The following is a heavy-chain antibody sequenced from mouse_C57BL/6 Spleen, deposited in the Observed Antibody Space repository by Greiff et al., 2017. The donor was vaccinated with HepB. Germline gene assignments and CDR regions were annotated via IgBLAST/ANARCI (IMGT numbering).Heavy chain of an antibody. J-gene: IGHJ3*01. Sequence: VKLQQPGAELVKPGASVKLSCKASGYTFTSYWMQWVKQRPGQGLEWIGEIDPSDSYTNYNQKFKGKATLTVDTSSSTAYMQLSSLTSEDSAVYYCARGRGPFAYWGQGTLVTVSA. CDR2: IDPSDSYT. V-gene: IGHV1-50*01. CDR1: GYTFTSYW. CDR3: ARGRGPFAY.